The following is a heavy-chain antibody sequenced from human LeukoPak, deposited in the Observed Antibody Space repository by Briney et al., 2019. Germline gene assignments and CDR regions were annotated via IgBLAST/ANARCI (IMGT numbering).Heavy chain of an antibody. J-gene: IGHJ4*02. CDR1: GYSFTNYW. Sequence: GESLKISCKGFGYSFTNYWIGWVRKMPGKGLEWMGLVYPGASDIRYSPSFDGQVTISADRSITTAYLQWSSLKASDTAIYYCARRRGGWYYFDYWGQGTLVTVSS. CDR3: ARRRGGWYYFDY. CDR2: VYPGASDI. D-gene: IGHD6-19*01. V-gene: IGHV5-51*01.